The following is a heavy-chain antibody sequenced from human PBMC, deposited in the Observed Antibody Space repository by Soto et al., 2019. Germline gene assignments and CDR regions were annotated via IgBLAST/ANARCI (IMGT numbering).Heavy chain of an antibody. Sequence: QVQLQESGPGLVKPSQTLSLTCSVSGESISSGGYYWSWIRHLPGKGLEWIGYIYDTESAYYNPSLKSRVSISVDTSENHFAMRLTSVTAADSAVYYCARASSSSSAADYWGQGLQVTVSS. V-gene: IGHV4-31*03. CDR1: GESISSGGYY. CDR2: IYDTESA. CDR3: ARASSSSSAADY. D-gene: IGHD6-6*01. J-gene: IGHJ4*02.